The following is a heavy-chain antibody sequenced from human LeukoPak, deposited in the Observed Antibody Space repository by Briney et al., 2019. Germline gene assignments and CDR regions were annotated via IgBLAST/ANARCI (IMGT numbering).Heavy chain of an antibody. D-gene: IGHD6-13*01. Sequence: SETLSLTCTVSGRSISSYYWSWIRQPPGKGLEWIGYIYYSGSTNYNPSLKNRVTISVDTSKNQFSLKLSSVTAADTAVYYCARERGSSWKTNNNWFDPWGQGTLVTVSS. CDR3: ARERGSSWKTNNNWFDP. CDR2: IYYSGST. V-gene: IGHV4-59*01. J-gene: IGHJ5*02. CDR1: GRSISSYY.